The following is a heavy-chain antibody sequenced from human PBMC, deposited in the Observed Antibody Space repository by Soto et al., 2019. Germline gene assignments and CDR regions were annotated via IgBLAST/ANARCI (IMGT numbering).Heavy chain of an antibody. D-gene: IGHD1-26*01. J-gene: IGHJ5*02. CDR1: GGSISSYY. V-gene: IGHV4-59*08. CDR2: IYYRGST. Sequence: SETLSLTYTVSGGSISSYYWSWIRQPPGKGLEWIGYIYYRGSTNYNPSLKSRVTISVDTSKNQFSLKLSSVTAADTAVYYCARTQWELRLFDPWGQGTQVTVS. CDR3: ARTQWELRLFDP.